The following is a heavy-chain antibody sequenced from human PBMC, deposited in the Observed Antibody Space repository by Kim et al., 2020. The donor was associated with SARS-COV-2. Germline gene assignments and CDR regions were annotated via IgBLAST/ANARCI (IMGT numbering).Heavy chain of an antibody. J-gene: IGHJ3*02. V-gene: IGHV3-23*01. CDR2: ISGSGGST. CDR3: AKISESSGYYFWSAFDI. D-gene: IGHD3-22*01. CDR1: GFTFSSYA. Sequence: GGSLRLSCAASGFTFSSYAMSWVRQAPGKWLEWVSAISGSGGSTYYADSVKGRFTISRDNSKNTLYLQMNSLRAEDTAVYYCAKISESSGYYFWSAFDIWGQGTMVTVSS.